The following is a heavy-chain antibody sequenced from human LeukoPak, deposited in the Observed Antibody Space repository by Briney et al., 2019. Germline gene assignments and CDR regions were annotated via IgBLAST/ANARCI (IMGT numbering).Heavy chain of an antibody. CDR2: IIPILGIA. CDR3: ARAFAYYDILTGPSDY. CDR1: GGTFSSYA. V-gene: IGHV1-69*04. J-gene: IGHJ4*02. Sequence: ASVKVSCKASGGTFSSYAISWVRQAPGQGLEWMGRIIPILGIANYAQKFQGRVTITADKSTSTAYMELSSLRSEDTAVYYCARAFAYYDILTGPSDYWGQGTLVTVSS. D-gene: IGHD3-9*01.